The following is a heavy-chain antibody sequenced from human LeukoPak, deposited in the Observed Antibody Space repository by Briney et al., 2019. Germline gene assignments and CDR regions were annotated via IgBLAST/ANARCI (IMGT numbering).Heavy chain of an antibody. CDR2: IKQDGSEK. Sequence: AGGSLRLSCAASGFTFSRYWMSWVRQAPGKGLEWVANIKQDGSEKYYVDSVKGRFTISRDNAKNSLYLQMNSLRAEDTAVYYCARAQYWGQGTLVTVSS. CDR1: GFTFSRYW. V-gene: IGHV3-7*01. J-gene: IGHJ4*02. CDR3: ARAQY.